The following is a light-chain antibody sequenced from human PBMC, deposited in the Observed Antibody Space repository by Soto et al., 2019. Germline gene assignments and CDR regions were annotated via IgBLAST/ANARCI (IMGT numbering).Light chain of an antibody. Sequence: IQITPSPSSLSASVGDRVTITCRASQSINSYLNWYQQKPGKAPKLLIYAASNLQSGVPSRFSGSGSGTDFTLTISSLQPEDFATYYCQQSYSTPVTFGQGTK. CDR1: QSINSY. V-gene: IGKV1-39*01. CDR3: QQSYSTPVT. CDR2: AAS. J-gene: IGKJ1*01.